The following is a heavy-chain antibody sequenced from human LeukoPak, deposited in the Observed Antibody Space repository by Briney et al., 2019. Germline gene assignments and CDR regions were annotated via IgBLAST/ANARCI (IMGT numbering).Heavy chain of an antibody. Sequence: SETLSLTCTVSGGSISSYYWSWIRQPPGKGLEWIGYIYYSGSTNYNPSLKSRVTISVDTSKNQFSLKLSSVTAADTAVYCCVSGYYYPYYFDYWGQGTLVTVSS. CDR2: IYYSGST. J-gene: IGHJ4*02. CDR3: VSGYYYPYYFDY. CDR1: GGSISSYY. D-gene: IGHD3-22*01. V-gene: IGHV4-59*01.